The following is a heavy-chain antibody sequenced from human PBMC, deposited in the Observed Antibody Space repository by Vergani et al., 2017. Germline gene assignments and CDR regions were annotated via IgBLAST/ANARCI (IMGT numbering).Heavy chain of an antibody. CDR1: GAPISYWC. J-gene: IGHJ4*02. Sequence: QLQLHKSGPGLVKPSETLCLTCSASGAPISYWCWSWLRQPAGKGLEWIGRLCPSGSTNYKPSLKSRVTMSIDTSKNQFSLKLTSVTAADTAVYYCATGAGPFDIWGQGTLVTVSS. D-gene: IGHD7-27*01. V-gene: IGHV4-4*07. CDR2: LCPSGST. CDR3: ATGAGPFDI.